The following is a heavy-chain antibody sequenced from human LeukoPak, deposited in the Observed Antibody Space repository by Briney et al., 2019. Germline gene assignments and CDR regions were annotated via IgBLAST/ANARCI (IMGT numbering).Heavy chain of an antibody. CDR3: AKQVGTRPDY. D-gene: IGHD2-2*01. Sequence: PGGSLRLSCAASGFTFSSYGMHWVRQAPGKGLEGVAVISYDGSNKYYADSVKGRFTISRDNSKNTLYLQMNSLRAEDTAVYYCAKQVGTRPDYWGQGTLVTVSS. CDR2: ISYDGSNK. CDR1: GFTFSSYG. V-gene: IGHV3-30*18. J-gene: IGHJ4*02.